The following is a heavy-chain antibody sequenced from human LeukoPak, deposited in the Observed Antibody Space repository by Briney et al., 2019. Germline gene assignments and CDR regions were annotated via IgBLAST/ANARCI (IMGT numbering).Heavy chain of an antibody. CDR1: GFTFGDYA. CDR2: ISWNSGSI. J-gene: IGHJ4*02. CDR3: AKGLTFGGVTSLDY. V-gene: IGHV3-9*01. Sequence: GGSLTLSCAASGFTFGDYAMHWVRQAPGKGLEWVSGISWNSGSIGYADSVKGRFTISRDNAQNSLYLQMNSLKAEHTALYYCAKGLTFGGVTSLDYWGQGILVTVSS. D-gene: IGHD3-16*01.